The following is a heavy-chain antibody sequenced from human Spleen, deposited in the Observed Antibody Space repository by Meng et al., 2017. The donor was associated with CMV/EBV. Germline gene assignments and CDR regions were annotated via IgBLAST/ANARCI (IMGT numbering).Heavy chain of an antibody. CDR2: INTDTGNP. J-gene: IGHJ5*02. CDR1: YA. D-gene: IGHD3-10*01. V-gene: IGHV7-4-1*02. Sequence: YAMNWVRQAPGQGLEWMGWINTDTGNPTYAKGFTGRFVFSLDTSVSTAYLQINSLKAEDTAVYYCARDDSRSWNMVRGIIIFNWFDPWGQGTLVTVSS. CDR3: ARDDSRSWNMVRGIIIFNWFDP.